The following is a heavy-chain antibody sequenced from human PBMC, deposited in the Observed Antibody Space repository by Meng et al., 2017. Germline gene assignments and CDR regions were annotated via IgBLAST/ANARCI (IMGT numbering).Heavy chain of an antibody. Sequence: VQLVQSGAEVKKAGAAVKVSCKPSGYNFPDYYIHWVRQAPGKGLVWMGRIDPKSGDTHYEQKFQGRVTMTGDTSIGTAYMELRGLRSDDTAVYFCARDEDISAAGKLFGDYWGQGTLVTVSS. CDR3: ARDEDISAAGKLFGDY. D-gene: IGHD6-13*01. J-gene: IGHJ4*02. CDR2: IDPKSGDT. V-gene: IGHV1-2*06. CDR1: GYNFPDYY.